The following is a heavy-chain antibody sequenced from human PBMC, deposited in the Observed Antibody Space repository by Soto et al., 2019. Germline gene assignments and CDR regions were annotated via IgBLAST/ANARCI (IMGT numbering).Heavy chain of an antibody. V-gene: IGHV1-69*02. CDR2: IIPILGIA. J-gene: IGHJ6*02. D-gene: IGHD2-2*01. CDR1: GGTFSSYT. CDR3: ARGYCSSTSCYGPLYYYYGMDV. Sequence: SVKVSCKASGGTFSSYTISWVRQAPGQGLEWMGRIIPILGIANYAQKFQGRVTITADKSTSTAYMELSSLRSEDTAVYYCARGYCSSTSCYGPLYYYYGMDVWGQGTTVTVSS.